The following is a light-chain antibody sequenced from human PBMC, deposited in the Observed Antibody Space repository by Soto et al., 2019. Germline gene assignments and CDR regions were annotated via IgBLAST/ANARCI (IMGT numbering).Light chain of an antibody. J-gene: IGKJ2*01. CDR3: QQYGSSPYT. V-gene: IGKV3-20*01. CDR2: GAS. CDR1: QSVSSFY. Sequence: EVVLTQSPGTLSLSPGERATLSCRASQSVSSFYLAWYQQKPGQAPRLLIYGASSRATGIPDRFSGSGSGTDFTLTIGRLEPEDFAVYYCQQYGSSPYTFGQGTKLEIK.